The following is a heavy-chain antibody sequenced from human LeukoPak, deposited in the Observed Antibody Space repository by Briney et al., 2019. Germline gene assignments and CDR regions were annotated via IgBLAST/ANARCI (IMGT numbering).Heavy chain of an antibody. CDR3: ARYTPINYHYYYMDV. CDR2: ISSSGSTI. Sequence: GGSLRLSCAASGFTFSSYEMNLVRQAPGKGLDWVSYISSSGSTIYYADSVKGRFTISRDNAKNSLYLQINSLGAEDTGVYYCARYTPINYHYYYMDVWGKGTTVTVSS. J-gene: IGHJ6*03. V-gene: IGHV3-48*03. CDR1: GFTFSSYE. D-gene: IGHD2-2*02.